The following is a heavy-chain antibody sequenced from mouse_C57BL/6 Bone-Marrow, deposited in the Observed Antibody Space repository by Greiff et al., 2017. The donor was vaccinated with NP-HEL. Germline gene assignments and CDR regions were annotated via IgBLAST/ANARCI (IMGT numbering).Heavy chain of an antibody. CDR2: IYPGSGST. J-gene: IGHJ4*01. Sequence: VQLQQPGAELVKPGASVKMSCKASGYTFTSYWITWVKQRPGQGLEWIGDIYPGSGSTNYNEKFKSKATLTVTTSSSRAYMQHSSLTSDDSAVYYCARSFITTVVAKAMDYWGQGTSVTVSS. D-gene: IGHD1-1*01. CDR1: GYTFTSYW. V-gene: IGHV1-55*01. CDR3: ARSFITTVVAKAMDY.